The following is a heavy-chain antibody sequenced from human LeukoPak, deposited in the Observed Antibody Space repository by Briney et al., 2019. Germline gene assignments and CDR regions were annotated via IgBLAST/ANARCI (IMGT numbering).Heavy chain of an antibody. V-gene: IGHV3-30*02. D-gene: IGHD1-26*01. J-gene: IGHJ4*02. Sequence: GGSLRLSCAASGFTFSSYGMHWVRQAPGKGLEWVAFIRNDGRNKYYADSVKGRFTISRDNSKNTLYLQMNSLRAEDTAVYYCSKGLRKLIVGSTESYFDYWGKGTLSPSPQ. CDR1: GFTFSSYG. CDR2: IRNDGRNK. CDR3: SKGLRKLIVGSTESYFDY.